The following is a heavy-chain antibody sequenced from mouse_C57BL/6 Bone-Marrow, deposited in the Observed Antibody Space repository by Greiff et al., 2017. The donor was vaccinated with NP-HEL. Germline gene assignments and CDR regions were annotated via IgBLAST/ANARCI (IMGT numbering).Heavy chain of an antibody. Sequence: DVKLQESGPGLVKPSQSLSLTCSVTGYSITSGYYWNWIRQFPGNKLEWMGYISYDGSNNYNPSLKNRISITRDTSKNQFFLKLNSVTTEDTATYYCARDRYDYDGGFAYWGQGTLVTVSA. D-gene: IGHD2-4*01. J-gene: IGHJ3*01. V-gene: IGHV3-6*01. CDR2: ISYDGSN. CDR3: ARDRYDYDGGFAY. CDR1: GYSITSGYY.